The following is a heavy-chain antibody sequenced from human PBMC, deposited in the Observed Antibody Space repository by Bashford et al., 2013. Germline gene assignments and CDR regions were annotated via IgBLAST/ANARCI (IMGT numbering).Heavy chain of an antibody. J-gene: IGHJ4*02. V-gene: IGHV1-69*13. D-gene: IGHD5-12*01. CDR3: ASGCSGYDCSAGDY. Sequence: VASVKVSCKASGGTFSSYAISWVRQAPGQGLEWMGGIIPIFGTANYAQKFQGRVTITADESTSTAYMELSSLRSEDTAVYYCASGCSGYDCSAGDYWGQGTLVTVSS. CDR1: GGTFSSYA. CDR2: IIPIFGTA.